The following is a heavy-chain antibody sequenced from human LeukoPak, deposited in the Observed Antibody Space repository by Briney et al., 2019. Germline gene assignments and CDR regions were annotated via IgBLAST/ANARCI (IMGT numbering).Heavy chain of an antibody. CDR3: AGSKAYCGGDCYSDY. CDR2: IIPILGIA. V-gene: IGHV1-69*04. CDR1: GGTFSSYA. D-gene: IGHD2-21*02. J-gene: IGHJ4*02. Sequence: SVKVSCKASGGTFSSYAISWVRRAPGQGLEWMGRIIPILGIANYAQKFQGRVTITADKSTSTAYMELSSLRSEDTAVYYCAGSKAYCGGDCYSDYCGQGTLVTVSS.